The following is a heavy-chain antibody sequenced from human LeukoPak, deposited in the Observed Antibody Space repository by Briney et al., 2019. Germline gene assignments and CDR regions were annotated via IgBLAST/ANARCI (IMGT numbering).Heavy chain of an antibody. CDR2: FDPEDGET. J-gene: IGHJ4*02. D-gene: IGHD5-12*01. Sequence: ASVKVSSKVSGYTLTELSMHWVRQAPGKGLEWMGGFDPEDGETIYAQKFQGRVTMTEDTSTDTAYMELSSLRSEDTAVYYCATVGGLYSGYDYWGQGTLVTVSS. V-gene: IGHV1-24*01. CDR3: ATVGGLYSGYDY. CDR1: GYTLTELS.